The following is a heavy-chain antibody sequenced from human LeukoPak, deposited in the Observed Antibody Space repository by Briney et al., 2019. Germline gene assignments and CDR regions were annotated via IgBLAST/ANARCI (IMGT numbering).Heavy chain of an antibody. V-gene: IGHV4-61*02. D-gene: IGHD2-2*01. J-gene: IGHJ4*02. CDR2: ISSSGST. CDR3: ARLVVVPAAMLSYYFDY. CDR1: GDSISSGDYY. Sequence: PSETLSLTCTVSGDSISSGDYYWRWIRQPAGKGLEWIGRISSSGSTNYNPSLKSRVTISVDTSKNQFSLKLSSVTAADTAVYYCARLVVVPAAMLSYYFDYWGQGTLVTVSS.